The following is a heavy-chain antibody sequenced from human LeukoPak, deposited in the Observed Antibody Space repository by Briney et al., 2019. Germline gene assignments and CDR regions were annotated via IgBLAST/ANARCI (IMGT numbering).Heavy chain of an antibody. Sequence: PSETLSLTCTVSGGSISSSSYYWGWIRQPQGKGLVWFGSIYYSGSTYYNPSLKSRVTISVDTSKNQFSLKLSSVTAADTAVYYCAGRYSMGHYYYYGMDVWGQGTTVTVSS. D-gene: IGHD5-18*01. J-gene: IGHJ6*02. CDR3: AGRYSMGHYYYYGMDV. CDR1: GGSISSSSYY. V-gene: IGHV4-39*01. CDR2: IYYSGST.